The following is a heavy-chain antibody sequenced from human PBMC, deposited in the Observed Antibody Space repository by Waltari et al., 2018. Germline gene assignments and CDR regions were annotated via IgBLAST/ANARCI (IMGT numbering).Heavy chain of an antibody. CDR1: GGSISSHY. V-gene: IGHV4-59*11. CDR3: ASNYDSSGYYGLGY. J-gene: IGHJ4*02. Sequence: QVQLQESGPGLVKPSETLSLTCTVSGGSISSHYWSWIRQPPGKGLEWIGYIYYSGSTNYNPSLKSRVTISVDTSKNQFSLKLSSVTAADTAVYYCASNYDSSGYYGLGYWGQGTLVTVSS. D-gene: IGHD3-22*01. CDR2: IYYSGST.